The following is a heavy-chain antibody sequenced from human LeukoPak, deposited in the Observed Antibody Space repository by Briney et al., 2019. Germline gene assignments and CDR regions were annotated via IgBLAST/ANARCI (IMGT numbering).Heavy chain of an antibody. Sequence: GASVKVSCKASGYTFTSYDINWVRQASGQGLEWMGWMNPKSGNTGYAQKFQGRVTMTRNNSISTAYMELSSLRSEDTAVYYCARGAHCTGGVCPHFPPDAVAQLGYWCQGTLVTVSS. CDR3: ARGAHCTGGVCPHFPPDAVAQLGY. V-gene: IGHV1-8*01. D-gene: IGHD2-8*02. CDR1: GYTFTSYD. CDR2: MNPKSGNT. J-gene: IGHJ1*01.